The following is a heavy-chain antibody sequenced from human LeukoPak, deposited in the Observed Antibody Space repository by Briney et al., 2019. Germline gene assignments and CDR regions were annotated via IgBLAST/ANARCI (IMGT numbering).Heavy chain of an antibody. CDR3: ARDFDYYDSSGYYDY. CDR1: GFTFSSYL. CDR2: IKQDGSEK. D-gene: IGHD3-22*01. J-gene: IGHJ4*02. V-gene: IGHV3-7*01. Sequence: PGGSLRLSCAASGFTFSSYLMSWVRQAPGKGLEWVANIKQDGSEKYYVDSVKGRFTISRDNAKNSLYLQMNSLRAEDTAVYYCARDFDYYDSSGYYDYWGQGTLVTVSS.